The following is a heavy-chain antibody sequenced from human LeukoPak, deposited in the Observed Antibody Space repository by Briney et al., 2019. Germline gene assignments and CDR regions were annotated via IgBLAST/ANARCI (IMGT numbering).Heavy chain of an antibody. CDR3: AKDKAYSTGWYGIDY. CDR2: ISGDGGST. D-gene: IGHD6-19*01. V-gene: IGHV3-43*02. J-gene: IGHJ4*02. Sequence: GGSLRLSCAASGFTFDDYAMHWVRQAPGRGLEWVSLISGDGGSTHYADSLKGRFTISRDNNKNSLYLQMNSLTTEDTALYYCAKDKAYSTGWYGIDYWGQGTLVTVSS. CDR1: GFTFDDYA.